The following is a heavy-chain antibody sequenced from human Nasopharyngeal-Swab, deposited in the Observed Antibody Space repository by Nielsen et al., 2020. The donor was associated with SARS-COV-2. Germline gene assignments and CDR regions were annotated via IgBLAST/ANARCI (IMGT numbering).Heavy chain of an antibody. V-gene: IGHV4-34*01. CDR2: INHSGST. D-gene: IGHD3-9*01. J-gene: IGHJ5*02. Sequence: WIRRHPGKGLEWIGEINHSGSTNYNPSLKSRVTISVDTSKNQFSLKLSSVTAADTAVYYCARGGPLLRYFPRNWFDPWGQGTLVTVSS. CDR3: ARGGPLLRYFPRNWFDP.